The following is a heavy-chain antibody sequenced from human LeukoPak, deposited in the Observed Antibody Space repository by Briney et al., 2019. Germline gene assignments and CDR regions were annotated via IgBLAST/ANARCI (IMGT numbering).Heavy chain of an antibody. D-gene: IGHD1-14*01. V-gene: IGHV3-23*01. CDR1: GFTFSTPA. CDR2: ISGSGGAT. Sequence: GGSLRLSCAASGFTFSTPAMSWVRQAPGKGLEWVSAISGSGGATYYADSVRGRFTISRDNSKNSLYLQMNSLRDDDTAIYYCANDRPHPTVEPTNFHFWGQGTLVTVSS. J-gene: IGHJ4*02. CDR3: ANDRPHPTVEPTNFHF.